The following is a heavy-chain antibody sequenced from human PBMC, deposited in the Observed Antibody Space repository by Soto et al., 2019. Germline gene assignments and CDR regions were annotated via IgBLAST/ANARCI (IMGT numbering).Heavy chain of an antibody. CDR2: IYLGDSDT. V-gene: IGHV5-51*01. D-gene: IGHD2-8*01. J-gene: IGHJ6*02. CDR1: EDSFTSYW. Sequence: GESLKISCKGSEDSFTSYWIGWVRQMPGKGLEWMGIIYLGDSDTRYSPSFQGQVTISADKSISTAYLQWSSLKASDTAMYYCARSRYASSYYYYYGFDVWGQGTTVTVSS. CDR3: ARSRYASSYYYYYGFDV.